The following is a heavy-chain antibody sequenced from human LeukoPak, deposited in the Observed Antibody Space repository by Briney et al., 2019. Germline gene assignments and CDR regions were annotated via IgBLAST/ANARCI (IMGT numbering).Heavy chain of an antibody. CDR2: INHSGST. V-gene: IGHV4-34*01. J-gene: IGHJ3*02. CDR3: ARFLRGDDAFDI. CDR1: GGSFSGYY. D-gene: IGHD2-21*02. Sequence: SETLSLTCAVYGGSFSGYYWSWIRQPPGKGLEWIGEINHSGSTNYNPSLKSRVTISVDTSKNQFSPKLSSVTAADTAVYYCARFLRGDDAFDIWGQGTMVTVSS.